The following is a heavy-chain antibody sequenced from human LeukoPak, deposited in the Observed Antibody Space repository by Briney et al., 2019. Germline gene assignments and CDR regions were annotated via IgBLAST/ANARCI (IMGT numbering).Heavy chain of an antibody. V-gene: IGHV3-48*03. CDR2: ISSSGGTI. Sequence: PGGSLRVSCAASGFTFSSYEMNWVRQAPGKGLEWLSYISSSGGTIYYADSVKGRFTISRDNAKNSLYLQMNSLRAEDTAVYYCARHDGDAFDIWGQGTMVTVSS. CDR3: ARHDGDAFDI. J-gene: IGHJ3*02. CDR1: GFTFSSYE. D-gene: IGHD3-16*01.